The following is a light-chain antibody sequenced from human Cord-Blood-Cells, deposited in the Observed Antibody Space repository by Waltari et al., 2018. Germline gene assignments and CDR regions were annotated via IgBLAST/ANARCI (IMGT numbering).Light chain of an antibody. Sequence: QPRSVSGSPGQSVTISCTGTSSDVGGYNYVSWYQQHPGKAPKLMIYDVSKRPSGVPDRFSGSKSGNTASLTISGLQAEDEADYYCCSYAGSYTVVFGGGTKLTVL. V-gene: IGLV2-11*01. CDR2: DVS. J-gene: IGLJ2*01. CDR1: SSDVGGYNY. CDR3: CSYAGSYTVV.